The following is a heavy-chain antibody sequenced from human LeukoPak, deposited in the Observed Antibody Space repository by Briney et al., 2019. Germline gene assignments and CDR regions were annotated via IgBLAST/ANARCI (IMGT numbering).Heavy chain of an antibody. Sequence: GGSLRLSCAAAGFTFSDARMSWVRQAPGKGLEWVSRVNEDGSRTDYADSVQGRFSISRDNAKNRLYLQMNSLTVEDTAVYYCARSMSGRYDFWGQGTLVTVSS. V-gene: IGHV3-74*01. CDR3: ARSMSGRYDF. CDR1: GFTFSDAR. J-gene: IGHJ4*02. CDR2: VNEDGSRT. D-gene: IGHD1-26*01.